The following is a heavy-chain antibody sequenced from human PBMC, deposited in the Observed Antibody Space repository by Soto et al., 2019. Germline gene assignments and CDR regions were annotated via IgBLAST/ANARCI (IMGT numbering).Heavy chain of an antibody. J-gene: IGHJ4*01. CDR3: TTDSYITTIVDRFDY. Sequence: GGSLRLACAASGSTFTNAWINWVRQAPGKGLEWVGRIKSKLDGGTTDFAASVKGRFAISRDDSTHMVYLQMTSLKTEDTAIYYCTTDSYITTIVDRFDYWGHRTLVTGSS. V-gene: IGHV3-15*07. D-gene: IGHD3-22*01. CDR1: GSTFTNAW. CDR2: IKSKLDGGTT.